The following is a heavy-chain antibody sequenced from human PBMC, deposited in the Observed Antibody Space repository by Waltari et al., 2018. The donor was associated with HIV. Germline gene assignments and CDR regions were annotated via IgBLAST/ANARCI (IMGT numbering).Heavy chain of an antibody. V-gene: IGHV7-4-1*02. CDR2: INTETGNP. Sequence: QVQLVQSGSELKKPGAPVKIHCKASGYTFTTYAIIRVRQAPGQGLEWMGWINTETGNPTYALGFTGRFVFSLDTSVSTAFLQINSLKADDTAVYYCARAPAGFNWGQGTLVTVSS. CDR3: ARAPAGFN. CDR1: GYTFTTYA. J-gene: IGHJ4*02.